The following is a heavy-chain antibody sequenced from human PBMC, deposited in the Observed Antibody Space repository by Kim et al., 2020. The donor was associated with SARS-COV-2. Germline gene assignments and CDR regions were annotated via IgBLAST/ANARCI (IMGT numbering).Heavy chain of an antibody. CDR2: INCGSGNT. J-gene: IGHJ1*01. V-gene: IGHV1-3*01. D-gene: IGHD6-25*01. Sequence: ASVKVSCKTSGHSFTSDSIHWVRQAPGQGLEWMGGINCGSGNTIYSQKFQGRVTFTTDTSASTAYMELSCLRSEDTAVYYCPGGGSCGYGGQGSLVNVSS. CDR3: PGGGSCGY. CDR1: GHSFTSDS.